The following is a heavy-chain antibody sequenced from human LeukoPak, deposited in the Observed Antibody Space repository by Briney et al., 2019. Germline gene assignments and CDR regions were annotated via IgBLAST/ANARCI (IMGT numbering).Heavy chain of an antibody. CDR2: IRSKPYGGTA. V-gene: IGHV3-49*03. J-gene: IGHJ4*02. Sequence: PGRSLRLSCTAYGFTFGNYSVTWIRQAPGKGLEWVGFIRSKPYGGTAEYAASVQGRFTISRDDSKTIAYLQMNSLKTEDTAVYSCSRYGFVGALFDYWGRGTLVTVSS. CDR1: GFTFGNYS. CDR3: SRYGFVGALFDY. D-gene: IGHD1-26*01.